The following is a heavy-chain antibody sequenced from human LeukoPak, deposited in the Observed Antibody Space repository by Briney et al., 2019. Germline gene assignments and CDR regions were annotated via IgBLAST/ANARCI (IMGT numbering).Heavy chain of an antibody. CDR1: GFTFSNYG. Sequence: GGSLRLSCAASGFTFSNYGMHWVRQAPGKGLEWVAVISDDGNNKYYADSVKGRFTISRDNSKNTLYLQMSSLRTEDTAVYYCAKGPDYGDYSWGQGTLVTVSS. CDR3: AKGPDYGDYS. J-gene: IGHJ5*02. D-gene: IGHD4-17*01. CDR2: ISDDGNNK. V-gene: IGHV3-30*18.